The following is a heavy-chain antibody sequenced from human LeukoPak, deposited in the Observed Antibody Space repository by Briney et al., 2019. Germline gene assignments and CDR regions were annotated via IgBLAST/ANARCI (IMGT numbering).Heavy chain of an antibody. V-gene: IGHV2-5*02. J-gene: IGHJ4*02. D-gene: IGHD3-22*01. CDR1: GFSLTTSGVG. CDR2: IYWDDDK. Sequence: ESGPTLVKPTQTLTLTCTFSGFSLTTSGVGVGWIRQPPGKALEWLALIYWDDDKRYSPSLKSRLTITKDTSKNLVVLTMTNMDPVDTATYYCAHAQYYYDSSGYYLNYWGQGTLVTVSS. CDR3: AHAQYYYDSSGYYLNY.